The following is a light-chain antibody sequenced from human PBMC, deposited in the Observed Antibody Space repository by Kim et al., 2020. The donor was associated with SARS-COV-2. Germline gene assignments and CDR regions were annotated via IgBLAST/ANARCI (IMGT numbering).Light chain of an antibody. CDR1: NIESKS. V-gene: IGLV3-21*04. J-gene: IGLJ1*01. CDR2: YGS. Sequence: PAKTARVNCGGDNIESKSVHWYQQKPGQAPVLVIYYGSDRPSGIPERFSGSNSGNTATLTISRVEGGDEADYYCQVWDSSSDHHCVFGTGTKVTVL. CDR3: QVWDSSSDHHCV.